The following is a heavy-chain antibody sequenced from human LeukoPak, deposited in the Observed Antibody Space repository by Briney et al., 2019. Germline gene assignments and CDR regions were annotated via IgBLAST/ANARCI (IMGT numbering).Heavy chain of an antibody. J-gene: IGHJ4*02. CDR1: GYSFTSYW. CDR2: IYPGDSDT. V-gene: IGHV5-51*01. CDR3: ARVQQLANVYYFDY. Sequence: GESLKISCKGSGYSFTSYWIGWVRQMSRKGLEWMGIIYPGDSDTRYSPSFQGQVTISADKSISTAYLQWSSLKASDTAMYYCARVQQLANVYYFDYWGQGTLVTVSS. D-gene: IGHD6-13*01.